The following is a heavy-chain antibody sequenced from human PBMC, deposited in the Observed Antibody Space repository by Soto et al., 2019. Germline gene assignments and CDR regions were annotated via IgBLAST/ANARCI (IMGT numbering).Heavy chain of an antibody. Sequence: GRSLRLSCAASGFTLSGSGIHWVRQASGGGLEWVGRIRSGANTFATAHAASVNGRFTISRDDSKNTAYLQMNSLTTEDTAIYYCTRLQEPISSSFDYWGQGTLVTVSS. V-gene: IGHV3-73*01. CDR1: GFTLSGSG. D-gene: IGHD3-9*01. CDR2: IRSGANTFAT. CDR3: TRLQEPISSSFDY. J-gene: IGHJ4*02.